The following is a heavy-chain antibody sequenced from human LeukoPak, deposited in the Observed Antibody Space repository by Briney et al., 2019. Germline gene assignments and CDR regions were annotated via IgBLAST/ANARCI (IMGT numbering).Heavy chain of an antibody. J-gene: IGHJ1*01. D-gene: IGHD6-19*01. Sequence: ASVKVSCKASGYTFTSYYMHWVRQAPGQGLEWMGIINPSGGSTSYAQKFQGRVTMTRDTSTSTVYMELSSLRSEETAVYYCARDHAGYSSGPEYFQHWGQGTLVTVSS. CDR3: ARDHAGYSSGPEYFQH. V-gene: IGHV1-46*01. CDR2: INPSGGST. CDR1: GYTFTSYY.